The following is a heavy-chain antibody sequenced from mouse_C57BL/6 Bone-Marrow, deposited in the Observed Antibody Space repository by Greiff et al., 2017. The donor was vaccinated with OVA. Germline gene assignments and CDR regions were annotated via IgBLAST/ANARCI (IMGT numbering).Heavy chain of an antibody. V-gene: IGHV1-69*01. D-gene: IGHD1-1*01. CDR3: ARWGTTVVARFDY. Sequence: QVQLQQPGAELVMPGASVKLSCTASGYTFTSYWMHWVKQRPGHGLEWIGEIDPSDSYTNYNQKFKGKSTLTVDNSSSPAYMQLSSLTSEDSAVYYRARWGTTVVARFDYWGQGTTLTVSS. J-gene: IGHJ2*01. CDR2: IDPSDSYT. CDR1: GYTFTSYW.